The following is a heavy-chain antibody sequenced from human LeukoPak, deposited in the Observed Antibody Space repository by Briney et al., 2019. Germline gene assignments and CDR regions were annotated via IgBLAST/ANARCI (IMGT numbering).Heavy chain of an antibody. J-gene: IGHJ2*01. CDR2: INHSGST. CDR1: GGSFSGYY. Sequence: SETLSLTCAVYGGSFSGYYWSWIRQPPGKGLEWIGEINHSGSTNYSPSLKSRVTISVDTSKNQFSLKLSSVTAADTAVYYCARRIPSGTHWYFDLWGRGTLVTVSS. D-gene: IGHD1-26*01. V-gene: IGHV4-34*01. CDR3: ARRIPSGTHWYFDL.